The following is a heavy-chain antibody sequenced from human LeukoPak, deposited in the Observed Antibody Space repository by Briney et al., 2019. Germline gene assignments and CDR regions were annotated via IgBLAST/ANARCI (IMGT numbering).Heavy chain of an antibody. D-gene: IGHD3-22*01. J-gene: IGHJ4*02. CDR2: IKSNTDGGTT. CDR3: TTDGYFDTSGYFYPHDY. Sequence: GGSLRLSCAASGFSFSRHNMNWVRQAPGKGMEWVGRIKSNTDGGTTDYAAPVKGRFTISRADSKNTLYLQMKSLTIEDTAVYYCTTDGYFDTSGYFYPHDYWGQGTLVTVCS. V-gene: IGHV3-15*01. CDR1: GFSFSRHN.